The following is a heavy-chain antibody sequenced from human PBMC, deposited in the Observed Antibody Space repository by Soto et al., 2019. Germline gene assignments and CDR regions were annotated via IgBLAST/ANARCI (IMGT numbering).Heavy chain of an antibody. D-gene: IGHD6-19*01. J-gene: IGHJ6*02. CDR2: ISSSSSYT. V-gene: IGHV3-11*05. Sequence: QVQLVESGGGLVKLGGSLRLSCAASGFTLSDHYMSWIRQAPGKGLEWVSYISSSSSYTDYADSVKGRFTISRDNAKSSLYLQMNSLRAEDTAVYYCARGASGGSGWNYYYYYGMDVWGQGTTVTVSS. CDR1: GFTLSDHY. CDR3: ARGASGGSGWNYYYYYGMDV.